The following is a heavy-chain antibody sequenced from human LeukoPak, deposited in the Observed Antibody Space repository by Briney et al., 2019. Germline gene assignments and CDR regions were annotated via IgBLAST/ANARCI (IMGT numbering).Heavy chain of an antibody. CDR2: ISWNSGTI. V-gene: IGHV3-9*01. CDR1: GFAFDDFA. D-gene: IGHD3-10*01. CDR3: AKDISGSGSYYIDY. Sequence: SGGSLRLSCAASGFAFDDFAMHWVRQAPGKGLEWVSAISWNSGTIAYTDSVKGRFTISRDNAKNSLYLQMNSLRAEDTALYYCAKDISGSGSYYIDYWGQGTLVTVSS. J-gene: IGHJ4*02.